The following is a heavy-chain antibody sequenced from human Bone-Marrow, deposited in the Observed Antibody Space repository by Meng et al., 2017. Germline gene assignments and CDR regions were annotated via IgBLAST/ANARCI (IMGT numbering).Heavy chain of an antibody. J-gene: IGHJ4*02. Sequence: GESLKISCAASGFTFSSYWMSWVRQAPGKGLEWVANIKKDGSEKYYVDSVKGRLTISRDNAKKSLYLEMNSLRAEDTAVYYCASSAYYYVSGSWGQGTLVTVSS. D-gene: IGHD4/OR15-4a*01. CDR1: GFTFSSYW. CDR2: IKKDGSEK. CDR3: ASSAYYYVSGS. V-gene: IGHV3-7*01.